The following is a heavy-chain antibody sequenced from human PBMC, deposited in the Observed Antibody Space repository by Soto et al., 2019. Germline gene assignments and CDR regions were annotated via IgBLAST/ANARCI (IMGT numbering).Heavy chain of an antibody. V-gene: IGHV1-8*02. D-gene: IGHD2-15*01. J-gene: IGHJ4*02. CDR3: AREKYGGYFDY. CDR1: GGTFSSYA. CDR2: MNPNSGTT. Sequence: ASVKVSCKASGGTFSSYAISWVRQAPGQGLEWMGGMNPNSGTTNYAQKFQGRVTMTRNNSTSTAYMELSSLRSEDTAVYYCAREKYGGYFDYWGQGTLVTVSS.